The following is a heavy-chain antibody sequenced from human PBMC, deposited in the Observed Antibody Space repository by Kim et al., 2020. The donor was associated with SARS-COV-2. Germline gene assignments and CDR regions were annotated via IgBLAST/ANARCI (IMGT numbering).Heavy chain of an antibody. CDR3: ARDYDDSSGYYKVDP. J-gene: IGHJ5*02. Sequence: DSGKGRFTISSDNSKITLYLQMNILRAEDTAVYYCARDYDDSSGYYKVDPWGQGTLVTVSS. V-gene: IGHV3-30*07. D-gene: IGHD3-22*01.